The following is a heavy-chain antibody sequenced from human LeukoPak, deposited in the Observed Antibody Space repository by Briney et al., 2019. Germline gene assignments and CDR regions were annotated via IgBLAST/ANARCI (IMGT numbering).Heavy chain of an antibody. CDR2: IYPGDSVT. CDR1: GYTFTSYW. CDR3: ARRGDGYNLNFDY. Sequence: PGESLKISCKGTGYTFTSYWIGWVRQMPGKGREWMGIIYPGDSVTRYSPSFQGQVTISADKSISTAYLQWSSLKASDTAMYYCARRGDGYNLNFDYWGQGTLVTVSS. V-gene: IGHV5-51*01. D-gene: IGHD5-24*01. J-gene: IGHJ4*02.